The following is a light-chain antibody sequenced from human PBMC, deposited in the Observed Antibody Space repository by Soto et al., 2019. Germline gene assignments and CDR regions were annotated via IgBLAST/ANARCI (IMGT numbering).Light chain of an antibody. CDR1: QSVSSN. Sequence: VMTQSPATLSVSPGERAALSCRASQSVSSNLAWYQQKPGQAPRLLIYHASTRATAVPARFTASGSGTEFTLTISSLQSEDFATYYCQQLTNFRFTFGQGTKLDIK. CDR2: HAS. V-gene: IGKV3-15*01. CDR3: QQLTNFRFT. J-gene: IGKJ2*01.